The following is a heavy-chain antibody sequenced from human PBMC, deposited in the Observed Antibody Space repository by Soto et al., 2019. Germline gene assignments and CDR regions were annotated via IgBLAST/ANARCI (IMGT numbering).Heavy chain of an antibody. CDR2: ISYDGSNK. CDR3: ARGHSSGWYWYFDY. D-gene: IGHD6-19*01. Sequence: GGSLRLSCAASGLTFGSYAMHWVRQAPGKGLEWVAVISYDGSNKYYADSVKGRFTISRDNSKNTLYLQMNSLRAEDTAVYYCARGHSSGWYWYFDYRGQGTLVTVSS. V-gene: IGHV3-30-3*01. J-gene: IGHJ4*02. CDR1: GLTFGSYA.